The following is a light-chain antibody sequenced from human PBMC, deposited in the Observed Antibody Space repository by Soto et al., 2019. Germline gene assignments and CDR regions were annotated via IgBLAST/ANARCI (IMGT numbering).Light chain of an antibody. J-gene: IGKJ5*01. CDR1: QTISGY. CDR3: QQSYSTPIT. V-gene: IGKV1-39*01. CDR2: AAS. Sequence: DIQMTQSPSSLSASVGDRVTITCRASQTISGYLNWYQQKPGKAPELLIYAASYLGNGVPSRFSGSGSGTEFTLTISSLQPEDFATYYCQQSYSTPITFGQGTRLEIK.